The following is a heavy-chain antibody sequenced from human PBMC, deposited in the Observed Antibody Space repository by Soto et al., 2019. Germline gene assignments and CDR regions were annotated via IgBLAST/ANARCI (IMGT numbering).Heavy chain of an antibody. Sequence: GGSLRLSCAASGFTFSSYGMHWVRQAPGKGLEWVAVIWYDGSNKYYADSVKGRFTISRDNSKNTLYLQMNSLRAEDTAVYYCARDGGTYYYYYMDGWGKGTTVTVSS. J-gene: IGHJ6*03. V-gene: IGHV3-33*01. D-gene: IGHD1-1*01. CDR2: IWYDGSNK. CDR3: ARDGGTYYYYYMDG. CDR1: GFTFSSYG.